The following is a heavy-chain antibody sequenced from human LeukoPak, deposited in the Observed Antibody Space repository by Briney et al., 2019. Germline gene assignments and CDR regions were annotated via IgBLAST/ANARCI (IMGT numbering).Heavy chain of an antibody. D-gene: IGHD1-1*01. CDR1: GYTLTELS. CDR2: FDPEDGET. J-gene: IGHJ3*02. V-gene: IGHV1-24*01. Sequence: ASVKVACKVSGYTLTELSMHWVRQAPGKGLEWMGGFDPEDGETIYAQKFQGRVTMTEDTSTDTAYMELSSLRSEDTAVYYCATGVERGNWNDARAFDIWGQGTMVTVSS. CDR3: ATGVERGNWNDARAFDI.